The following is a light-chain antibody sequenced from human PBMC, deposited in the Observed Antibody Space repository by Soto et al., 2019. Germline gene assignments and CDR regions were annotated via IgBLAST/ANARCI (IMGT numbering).Light chain of an antibody. CDR3: QQSYSTIT. V-gene: IGKV3-11*01. CDR2: AAS. J-gene: IGKJ5*01. CDR1: QSVSTY. Sequence: EIESTHYTTTLSLSLGERATLSSRASQSVSTYLAWYQQKPGQAPRLLIYAASNRATGIPARFSGSGSGTDFTLTISILQPEDFATYYRQQSYSTITFGQGTLLEIK.